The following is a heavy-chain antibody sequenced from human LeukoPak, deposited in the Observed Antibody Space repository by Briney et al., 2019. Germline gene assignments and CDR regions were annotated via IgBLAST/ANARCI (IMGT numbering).Heavy chain of an antibody. Sequence: PGGSLRLSCAASGSTFSSYWMHWVRQAPGKGLVWVSRINSDGSSTSYADSVKGRFTISRDNAKNTLYLQMNSLRAEDTAVYYCARARYGGNYYFDYWGQGTLVTVSS. CDR1: GSTFSSYW. J-gene: IGHJ4*02. V-gene: IGHV3-74*01. D-gene: IGHD4-23*01. CDR2: INSDGSST. CDR3: ARARYGGNYYFDY.